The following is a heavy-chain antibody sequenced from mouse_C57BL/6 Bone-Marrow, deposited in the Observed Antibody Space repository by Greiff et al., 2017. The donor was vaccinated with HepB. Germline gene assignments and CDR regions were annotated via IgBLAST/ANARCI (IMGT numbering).Heavy chain of an antibody. J-gene: IGHJ1*03. CDR1: GYTFTSYG. Sequence: QVQLQQSGAELARPGASVKLSCKASGYTFTSYGISWVKQRTGQGLEWIGEIYPRSGNTYYNEKFKGKATLTADKSSSKAYMELRSLTSEDSAVYFCARRGNLRRGYFDVWGTGTTVTVSS. V-gene: IGHV1-81*01. D-gene: IGHD2-1*01. CDR2: IYPRSGNT. CDR3: ARRGNLRRGYFDV.